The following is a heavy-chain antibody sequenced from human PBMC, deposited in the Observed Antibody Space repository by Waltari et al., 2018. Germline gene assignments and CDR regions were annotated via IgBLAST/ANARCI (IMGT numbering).Heavy chain of an antibody. V-gene: IGHV3-21*01. Sequence: EVQLVESGGGLVKPGGSLRLSCAASGFTFSSYSMNWVRQAPGKGPVWVSSISSISSYIYYAASVKGRFTIPRDNAKNSLYLQMNSLRAEDTAVYYCARGIYGSGSYAGDYWGQGTLVTVSS. CDR1: GFTFSSYS. CDR2: ISSISSYI. CDR3: ARGIYGSGSYAGDY. D-gene: IGHD3-10*01. J-gene: IGHJ4*02.